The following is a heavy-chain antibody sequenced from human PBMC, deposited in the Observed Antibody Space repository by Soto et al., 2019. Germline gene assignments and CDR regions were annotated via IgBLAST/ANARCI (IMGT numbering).Heavy chain of an antibody. CDR1: GYRFTSYD. Sequence: QVQLVQSGAEVKKPGASVRISCKTSGYRFTSYDIHWVRQAPGQGLEWVGIIHPGGGSSSYAERSQDRITMTRDTSTGTVYMELSSLTSADTAVYYCARQLRDGYNFGGGHDFWGQGTQVTVPA. CDR2: IHPGGGSS. J-gene: IGHJ4*02. D-gene: IGHD1-1*01. CDR3: ARQLRDGYNFGGGHDF. V-gene: IGHV1-46*01.